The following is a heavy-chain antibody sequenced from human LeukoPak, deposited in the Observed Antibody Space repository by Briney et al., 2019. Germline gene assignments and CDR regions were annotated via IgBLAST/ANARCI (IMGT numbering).Heavy chain of an antibody. J-gene: IGHJ6*02. CDR3: ARGLDSSSWYGMDV. V-gene: IGHV1-8*01. D-gene: IGHD6-13*01. Sequence: ASVKVSCKASGYTFTSYNINWVRQATGQGLERMGWMNPNSGNTGYAQKFQGRVTMTRNTSISTAYMELSSLRSEDTAVYYCARGLDSSSWYGMDVWGQGTTVTVSS. CDR1: GYTFTSYN. CDR2: MNPNSGNT.